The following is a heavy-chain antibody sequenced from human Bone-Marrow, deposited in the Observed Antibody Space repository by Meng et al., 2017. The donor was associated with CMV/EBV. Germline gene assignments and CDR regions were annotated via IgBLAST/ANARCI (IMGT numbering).Heavy chain of an antibody. Sequence: LSLTCAAAGFTFSGYTMNWVRLAPGRGLEWVSSISSSSAYRHYADSLEGRFTISRDNAKNSVYLQMNSLRAEDTAVYYCAKDPTVVITTSYYWGLGTLVTVSS. V-gene: IGHV3-21*04. CDR2: ISSSSAYR. CDR3: AKDPTVVITTSYY. D-gene: IGHD3-22*01. J-gene: IGHJ4*02. CDR1: GFTFSGYT.